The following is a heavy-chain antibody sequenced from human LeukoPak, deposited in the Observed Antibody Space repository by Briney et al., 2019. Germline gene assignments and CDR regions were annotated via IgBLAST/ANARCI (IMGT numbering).Heavy chain of an antibody. CDR2: MNPNSGNT. J-gene: IGHJ4*02. CDR3: ARLAAAGTTLDY. D-gene: IGHD6-13*01. Sequence: ASVKVSCKASGYTFTSYDINWVRQATGQGLEWMGWMNPNSGNTGYAQKFQGRVAITRNTSISTAYMELSSLRSEDTAVYYCARLAAAGTTLDYWGQGTLVTVSS. CDR1: GYTFTSYD. V-gene: IGHV1-8*03.